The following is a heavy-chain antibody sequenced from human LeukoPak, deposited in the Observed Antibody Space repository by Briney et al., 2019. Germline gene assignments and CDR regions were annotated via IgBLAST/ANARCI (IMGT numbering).Heavy chain of an antibody. J-gene: IGHJ6*02. D-gene: IGHD2-2*02. CDR1: GFTVSSNY. Sequence: GGSLRLSCAASGFTVSSNYMSWVRQAPGKGLEWVSVIYSGGSTYYADSVKGRFTISGDNSKNTLYLQMNSLRAEDTAVYYCASRAAAIRSPYYYYYYGMDVWGQGTTVTVSS. CDR3: ASRAAAIRSPYYYYYYGMDV. CDR2: IYSGGST. V-gene: IGHV3-53*01.